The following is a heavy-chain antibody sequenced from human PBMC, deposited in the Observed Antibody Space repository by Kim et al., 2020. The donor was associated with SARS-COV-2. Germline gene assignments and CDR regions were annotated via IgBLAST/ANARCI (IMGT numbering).Heavy chain of an antibody. Sequence: GESLKISCKGSGYSFTSYWIGWVRQMPGKGLEWMGIIYPGDSDTRYSPSFQGQVTISADKSISTAYLQWSSLKASDTAMYYCAIGGGGDGYNWGAFDIWGQGTMVTVSS. D-gene: IGHD5-12*01. V-gene: IGHV5-51*01. J-gene: IGHJ3*02. CDR2: IYPGDSDT. CDR1: GYSFTSYW. CDR3: AIGGGGDGYNWGAFDI.